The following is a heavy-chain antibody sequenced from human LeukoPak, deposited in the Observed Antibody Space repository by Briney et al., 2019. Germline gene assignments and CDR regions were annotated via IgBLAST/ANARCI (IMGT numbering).Heavy chain of an antibody. Sequence: SETLSLTCTVSGGSISSYYWSWIRQPPGKGLEWIGYIYYSGSTNYNPSLKSRVTISVDTSKNQFSLKLSSVTAADTAVYYCARGIAAAGTGDYWGQGTLVTVSS. D-gene: IGHD6-13*01. V-gene: IGHV4-59*01. CDR1: GGSISSYY. CDR3: ARGIAAAGTGDY. J-gene: IGHJ4*02. CDR2: IYYSGST.